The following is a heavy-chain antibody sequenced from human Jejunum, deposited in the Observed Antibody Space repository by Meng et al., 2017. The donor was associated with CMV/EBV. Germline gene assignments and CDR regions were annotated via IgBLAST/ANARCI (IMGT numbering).Heavy chain of an antibody. Sequence: KASCPTPLQPTQTLTLTCTFSGFSLSTSGVGVGWIRQPPGKALEWLALIYRGDDKRYSPSLNSRLTIAKDTSKNEVVLTLTNMGPIDTGTYYCAHFVGGYYPSRPDYWGQGTLVTVSS. CDR1: GFSLSTSGVG. D-gene: IGHD1-26*01. CDR2: IYRGDDK. V-gene: IGHV2-5*02. CDR3: AHFVGGYYPSRPDY. J-gene: IGHJ4*02.